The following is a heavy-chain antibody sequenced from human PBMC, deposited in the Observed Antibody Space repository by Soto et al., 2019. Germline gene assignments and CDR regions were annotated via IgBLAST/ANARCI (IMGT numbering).Heavy chain of an antibody. J-gene: IGHJ4*02. CDR1: GYTFTTYW. V-gene: IGHV5-51*01. Sequence: GESLKISCQGSGYTFTTYWIAWVRQMPGKGLEWMGLIYPGDSDTRCSPSFQGQVTISADKSMNTAYLQWSSLKASDTAMYYCATRGNSHAYFDFWGQGTVVTVS. CDR2: IYPGDSDT. D-gene: IGHD5-18*01. CDR3: ATRGNSHAYFDF.